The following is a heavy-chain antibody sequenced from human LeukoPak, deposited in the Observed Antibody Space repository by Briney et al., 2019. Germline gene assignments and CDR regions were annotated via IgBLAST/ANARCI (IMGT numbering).Heavy chain of an antibody. V-gene: IGHV3-7*03. CDR2: IKHDLSEK. CDR1: GFTFSSSW. J-gene: IGHJ6*02. CDR3: ARDGNRYCSCSSCYSGYYYYGMDV. Sequence: HPGGSLRLSCVASGFTFSSSWMTWVRQAPGKGLEWVANIKHDLSEKYYLDSVKGRFTISRDNANNSLYLQMNSLGAEDTAVYYCARDGNRYCSCSSCYSGYYYYGMDVWGQGTTVTVSS. D-gene: IGHD2-2*01.